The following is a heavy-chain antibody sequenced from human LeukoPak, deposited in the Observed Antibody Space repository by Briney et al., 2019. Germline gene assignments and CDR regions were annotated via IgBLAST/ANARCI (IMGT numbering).Heavy chain of an antibody. D-gene: IGHD6-19*01. J-gene: IGHJ4*02. Sequence: GGSLRLSCAASGFTFSSYWMHWVRQAPGKGLVWVSRINSDGSSTSYADSVKGRFTISRDNAKNTLYLQMNSLRAEDTAVYYCARDIAVAVADEIHWGQRTLVTVSP. CDR3: ARDIAVAVADEIH. CDR1: GFTFSSYW. V-gene: IGHV3-74*01. CDR2: INSDGSST.